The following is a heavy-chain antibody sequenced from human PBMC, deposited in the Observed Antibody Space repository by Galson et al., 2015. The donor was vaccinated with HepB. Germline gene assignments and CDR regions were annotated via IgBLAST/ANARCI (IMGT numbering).Heavy chain of an antibody. D-gene: IGHD3-16*02. CDR1: GYTFTSYA. CDR3: AREGFRLGELSFKPLDY. Sequence: SVQVSCKASGYTFTSYAMNWVRQAPGQGLEWMGWINTNTGNPTYAQGFTGRFVFSLDTSVSTAYLQISSLKAEDTAVYYCAREGFRLGELSFKPLDYWGQGTLVTVSS. CDR2: INTNTGNP. J-gene: IGHJ4*02. V-gene: IGHV7-4-1*02.